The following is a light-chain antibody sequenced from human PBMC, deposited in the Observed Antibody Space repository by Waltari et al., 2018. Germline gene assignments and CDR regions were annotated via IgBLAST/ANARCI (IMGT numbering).Light chain of an antibody. V-gene: IGKV3-11*01. J-gene: IGKJ4*01. CDR1: QSVISD. CDR3: QQRRNWPRT. Sequence: DIVFTQSPATLSLSPGGRATLSYRASQSVISDLAWYQQKPGQAPRLLIYDASNRATSITARFSGSGSEADVTLTICSLEPADFAVYSCQQRRNWPRTFGGGTKVEIK. CDR2: DAS.